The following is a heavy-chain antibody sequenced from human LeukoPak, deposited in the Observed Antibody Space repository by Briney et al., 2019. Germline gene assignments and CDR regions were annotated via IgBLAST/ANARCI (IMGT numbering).Heavy chain of an antibody. D-gene: IGHD3-10*02. CDR3: AELGITMIGGV. CDR2: ISYDGSNK. Sequence: GRSLRLSCAASGFTFSSYAMHWVRQAPGKGLEWVAVISYDGSNKYYADSVKGRFTISRDNSKNTLYLQMSSLRAEDTAVYYCAELGITMIGGVWGKGTTVTTSS. J-gene: IGHJ6*04. V-gene: IGHV3-30*04. CDR1: GFTFSSYA.